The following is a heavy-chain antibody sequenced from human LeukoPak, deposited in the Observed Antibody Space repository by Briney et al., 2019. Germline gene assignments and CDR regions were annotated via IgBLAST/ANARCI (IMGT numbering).Heavy chain of an antibody. J-gene: IGHJ5*02. CDR1: GSTFTSSA. CDR3: AVLQTVAGTRADP. V-gene: IGHV1-58*01. CDR2: IVVGSGNT. D-gene: IGHD6-19*01. Sequence: GTSVKVSCKASGSTFTSSAVQWVRQARGQRLEWIGWIVVGSGNTNYAQKFQERVTITRDMSTSTAYMELSSLRSEDTAVYYCAVLQTVAGTRADPWGQGTLVTVSS.